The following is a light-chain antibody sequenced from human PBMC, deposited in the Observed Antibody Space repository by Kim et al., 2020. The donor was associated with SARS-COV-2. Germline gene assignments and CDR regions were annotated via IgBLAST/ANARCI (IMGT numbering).Light chain of an antibody. CDR1: QSLRSTY. V-gene: IGKV3-20*01. CDR2: GAS. Sequence: LAPGERATLSCRASQSLRSTYRAWYQQKPGQAPRLLIYGASSRATGIPDRFSGSGSGTDFTLTISRLEPEDFAVYYCQQYGSSLYTFGQGTKLEI. J-gene: IGKJ2*01. CDR3: QQYGSSLYT.